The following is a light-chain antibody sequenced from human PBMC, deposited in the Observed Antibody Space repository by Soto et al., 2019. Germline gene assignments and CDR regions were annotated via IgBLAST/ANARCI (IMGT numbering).Light chain of an antibody. Sequence: QSVLTQPRSVSGSPGQSVTISCTGTSSDVGAYNYVSWYQQEPGKAPKLMIYDVINRPSGVPDRFSGSKSDNAASLTISGLQAEDEADYYCSSYTSSSTPWVFGTGTKVTVL. CDR2: DVI. CDR3: SSYTSSSTPWV. J-gene: IGLJ1*01. V-gene: IGLV2-11*01. CDR1: SSDVGAYNY.